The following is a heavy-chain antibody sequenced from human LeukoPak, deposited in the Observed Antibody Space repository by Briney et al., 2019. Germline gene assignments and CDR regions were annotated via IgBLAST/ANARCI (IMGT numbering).Heavy chain of an antibody. CDR2: ISGSGGST. D-gene: IGHD6-13*01. J-gene: IGHJ4*02. CDR1: GFTFA. CDR3: AKDLRVAAAGRPDY. Sequence: GGSLRPSCAASGFTFAMSWVRQAPGKGLEWVSAISGSGGSTYYADSVKGRFTISRDNSKNTLYLQMNSLRAEDTAVYYCAKDLRVAAAGRPDYWGQGTLVTVSS. V-gene: IGHV3-23*01.